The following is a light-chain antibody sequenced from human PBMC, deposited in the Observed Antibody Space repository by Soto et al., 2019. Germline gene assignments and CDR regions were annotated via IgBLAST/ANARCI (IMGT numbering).Light chain of an antibody. V-gene: IGKV3-20*01. J-gene: IGKJ5*01. CDR1: QSVSSY. CDR3: QQYATSPYT. CDR2: DAS. Sequence: ETVLTQSPATLSLSPGERATLSCRASQSVSSYLLWYQQKPGQAPRLLIYDASNRASGTPARFSGSGSGTDFTLTISRLEPEDFAVYFCQQYATSPYTFGQGTRLEI.